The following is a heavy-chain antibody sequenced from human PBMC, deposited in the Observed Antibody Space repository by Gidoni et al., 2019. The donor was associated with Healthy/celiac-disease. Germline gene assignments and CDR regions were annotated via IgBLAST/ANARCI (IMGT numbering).Heavy chain of an antibody. CDR1: GFPFSDKY. Sequence: EVQLVESGGGLVQPGGSLRLSCASSGFPFSDKYMYWVRQAPGKGLEWVGRTRKKANSYNKEDDASVKGRFNISREDSKNSLYRQMNSLKTEETAVYYCARTYYYGSGSLLPGGMDVWGQGTTVTVSS. V-gene: IGHV3-72*01. D-gene: IGHD3-10*01. CDR3: ARTYYYGSGSLLPGGMDV. CDR2: TRKKANSYNK. J-gene: IGHJ6*02.